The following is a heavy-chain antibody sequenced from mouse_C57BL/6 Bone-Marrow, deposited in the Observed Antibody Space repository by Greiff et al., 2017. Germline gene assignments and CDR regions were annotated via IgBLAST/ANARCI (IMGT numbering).Heavy chain of an antibody. D-gene: IGHD1-1*01. J-gene: IGHJ1*03. CDR1: GFNIKDDY. CDR3: TTYYGSSPYLYFDV. CDR2: IDPENGDT. Sequence: VQLQQSGAELVRPGASVKLSCTASGFNIKDDYMHWVKQRPEQGLEWIGWIDPENGDTEYASKFQGKATITADTSSNTAYLQLSSLTSEDTAVYYCTTYYGSSPYLYFDVWGTGTTVTVSS. V-gene: IGHV14-4*01.